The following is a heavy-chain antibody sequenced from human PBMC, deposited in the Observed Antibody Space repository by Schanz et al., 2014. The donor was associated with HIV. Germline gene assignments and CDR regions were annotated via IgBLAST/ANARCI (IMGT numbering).Heavy chain of an antibody. CDR3: ARDVAGCSGTSCYSDAFDI. J-gene: IGHJ3*02. D-gene: IGHD2-2*01. V-gene: IGHV3-33*01. Sequence: QVQLVESGGGVVQPGRSLRLSCAASGFTFSTFGMHWVRQAPGKGLEWVAVIWYDGSYTSYADSVTGRFTVSRDNSKNTLYLQMNSLRVEDTAVYFCARDVAGCSGTSCYSDAFDIWGQGTLVTVSS. CDR2: IWYDGSYT. CDR1: GFTFSTFG.